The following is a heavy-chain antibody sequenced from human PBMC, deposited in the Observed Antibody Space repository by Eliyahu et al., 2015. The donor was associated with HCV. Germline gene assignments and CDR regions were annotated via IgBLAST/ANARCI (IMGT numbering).Heavy chain of an antibody. D-gene: IGHD4-17*01. J-gene: IGHJ3*02. CDR1: GGSISSGXSY. CDR2: ISYSGST. V-gene: IGHV4-31*03. Sequence: QVQLQESXPGLVKPSQTLSLTCTXXGGSISSGXSYWSWIRQHPGKGLDWIGYISYSGSTYYNPSLKSRVTISVDTSKNQFSLRLNSVTAADTAVYYCAYGDYEQVGAFDIWGQGTMVTVSS. CDR3: AYGDYEQVGAFDI.